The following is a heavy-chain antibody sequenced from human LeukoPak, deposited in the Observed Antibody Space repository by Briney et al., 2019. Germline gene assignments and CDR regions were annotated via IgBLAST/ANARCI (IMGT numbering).Heavy chain of an antibody. V-gene: IGHV3-7*04. CDR2: IKQDGSQK. CDR1: GSTFSWYW. D-gene: IGHD3-3*02. J-gene: IGHJ4*02. CDR3: AREGSICFDY. Sequence: GGSLRLSCAASGSTFSWYWMSWVRQAPGKGLAWVANIKQDGSQKYYVDSVKGRFTISRDNAKNSLYLQMNSLRVEDTAVYYCAREGSICFDYWGQGSLVTVSS.